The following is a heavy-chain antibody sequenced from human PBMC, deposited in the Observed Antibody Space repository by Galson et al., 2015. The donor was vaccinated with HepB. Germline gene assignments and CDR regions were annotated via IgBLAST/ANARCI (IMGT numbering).Heavy chain of an antibody. CDR2: IIPIFGTA. CDR1: GGTFSSYA. V-gene: IGHV1-69*13. Sequence: SVKVSCKASGGTFSSYAISWVRQAPGQGLEWMGGIIPIFGTANYAQKFQGRVTITADESTSTAYMELSSLRSEGTAVYYCARDQGYCTNGVCYLVYWGQGTLVTVSS. J-gene: IGHJ4*02. D-gene: IGHD2-8*01. CDR3: ARDQGYCTNGVCYLVY.